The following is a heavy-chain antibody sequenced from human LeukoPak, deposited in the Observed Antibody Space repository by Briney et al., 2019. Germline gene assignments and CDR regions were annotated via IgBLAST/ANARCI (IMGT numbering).Heavy chain of an antibody. CDR3: ARDPTMVRGVYNWFDP. CDR1: GYTFTGYY. D-gene: IGHD3-10*01. CDR2: IIPIFGTA. J-gene: IGHJ5*02. V-gene: IGHV1-69*13. Sequence: SVKVSCKASGYTFTGYYMHWVRQAPGQGLEWMGGIIPIFGTANYAQKFQGRVTITADESTSTAYMELSSLRSEDTAVYYCARDPTMVRGVYNWFDPWGQGTLVTVSS.